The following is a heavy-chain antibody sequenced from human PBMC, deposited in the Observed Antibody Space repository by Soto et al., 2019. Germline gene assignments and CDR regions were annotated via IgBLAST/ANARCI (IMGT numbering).Heavy chain of an antibody. CDR1: GFTFTSSA. D-gene: IGHD2-8*01. V-gene: IGHV1-58*01. J-gene: IGHJ4*02. Sequence: VKVSCKASGFTFTSSAFQWVRQARGQRLEWIGWIAVGSGYTNYAQRFQDRVTLTRDMSTATTYMELSRLTSEDTAIYYCAADATAWQQMVPSDYWGQGTLVTVSS. CDR3: AADATAWQQMVPSDY. CDR2: IAVGSGYT.